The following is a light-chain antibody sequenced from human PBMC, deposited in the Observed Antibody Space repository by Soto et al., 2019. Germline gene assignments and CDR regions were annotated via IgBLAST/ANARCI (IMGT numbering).Light chain of an antibody. CDR1: QSISSY. J-gene: IGKJ5*01. V-gene: IGKV1-39*01. CDR3: QQSYTSRIT. CDR2: AAS. Sequence: DIQMTQSPSSLSASVGDRVTITCRASQSISSYLNWYQQKPGKAPKLLIFAASSLQSGVPSRFSGSGSETDFTLTVSSLQPEDFATYYCQQSYTSRITFGLGTRLEI.